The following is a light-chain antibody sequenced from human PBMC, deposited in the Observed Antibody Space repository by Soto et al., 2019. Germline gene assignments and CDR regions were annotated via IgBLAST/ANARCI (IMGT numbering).Light chain of an antibody. J-gene: IGLJ2*01. V-gene: IGLV1-47*01. Sequence: QSVLTQPPSASGTPGQRVTISCSGASSNIEVNYVYWYQKLPGTAPRLLIYRNNQRPSGVPDRFSGSKSGTSASLAISALXXXXXADYYCTVWDDSLRGRLFGGGTQLTVL. CDR1: SSNIEVNY. CDR3: TVWDDSLRGRL. CDR2: RNN.